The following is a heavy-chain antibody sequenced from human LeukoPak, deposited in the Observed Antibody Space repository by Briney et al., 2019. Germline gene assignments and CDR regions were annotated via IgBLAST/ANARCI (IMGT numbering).Heavy chain of an antibody. J-gene: IGHJ3*02. D-gene: IGHD2-21*02. CDR1: GFTFSSYS. CDR3: ARTYCGGDCSLSLIDAFDI. CDR2: ISSSSSYI. V-gene: IGHV3-21*01. Sequence: PGGSLRLSCAASGFTFSSYSMNWVRQAPGKGLEWVSSISSSSSYIYYADSVKGRFTISRDNAKNSLYLQMNSLRAEDTAVCYCARTYCGGDCSLSLIDAFDIWGQGTMVTVSS.